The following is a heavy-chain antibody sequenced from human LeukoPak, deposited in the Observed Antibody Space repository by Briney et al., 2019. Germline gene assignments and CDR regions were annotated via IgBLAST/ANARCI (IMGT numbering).Heavy chain of an antibody. CDR3: ATSSLIFGDYEAFDI. CDR2: INPNSGGT. Sequence: GASVKVSCKASGYTFTDYHIHWVRQAPGQGLEWMGWINPNSGGTSYVPEFQGRATMTRDTSTSTAYMELSRLISDDTAVYYCATSSLIFGDYEAFDIWGHGTVVTVSS. CDR1: GYTFTDYH. D-gene: IGHD4-17*01. J-gene: IGHJ3*02. V-gene: IGHV1-2*02.